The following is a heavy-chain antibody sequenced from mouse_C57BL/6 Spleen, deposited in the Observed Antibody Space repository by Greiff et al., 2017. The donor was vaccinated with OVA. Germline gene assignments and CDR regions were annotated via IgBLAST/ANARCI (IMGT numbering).Heavy chain of an antibody. CDR3: ARRGEDYFDY. CDR1: GYAFSSSW. CDR2: IYPGDGDT. V-gene: IGHV1-82*01. Sequence: VQLQQSGPELVKPGASVKISCKASGYAFSSSWMNWVKQRPGKGLEWIGRIYPGDGDTNYNGKFKGKATLTADKSSSTTYMQLSSLTSEDSAVYVCARRGEDYFDYWGQGTTLTVSS. J-gene: IGHJ2*01.